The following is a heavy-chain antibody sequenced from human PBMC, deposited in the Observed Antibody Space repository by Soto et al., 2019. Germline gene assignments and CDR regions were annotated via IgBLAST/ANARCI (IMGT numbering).Heavy chain of an antibody. J-gene: IGHJ5*02. D-gene: IGHD2-15*01. CDR3: AREALGYCSGGSCYANNWFDP. CDR1: GGSISSYY. V-gene: IGHV4-59*01. CDR2: IYYSGST. Sequence: SETLSLTCTVSGGSISSYYWSWIRQPPWKGLEWIGYIYYSGSTNYNPSLKSRVTISVDTSKNQFSLKLSSVTAADTAVYYCAREALGYCSGGSCYANNWFDPWGQGTLVTVSS.